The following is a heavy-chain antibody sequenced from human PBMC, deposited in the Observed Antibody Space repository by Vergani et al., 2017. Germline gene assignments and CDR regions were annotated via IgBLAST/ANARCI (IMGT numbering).Heavy chain of an antibody. D-gene: IGHD3-3*01. CDR2: ISYDGGNE. CDR1: GFTFSSYA. V-gene: IGHV3-30*04. J-gene: IGHJ4*02. CDR3: ARDQENYDLWSGYYIDY. Sequence: QVQLVESGGGVVQPGRSLRLSCAASGFTFSSYAMHWVRQAPGKGLEWVAVISYDGGNEYYADSVEGRFTISRDNSKNTLYLQMNSLRAEDTAVYYCARDQENYDLWSGYYIDYWGQGTLVTVSS.